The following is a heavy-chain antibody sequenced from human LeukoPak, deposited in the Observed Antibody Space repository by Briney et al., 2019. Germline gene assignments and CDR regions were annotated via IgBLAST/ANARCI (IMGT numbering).Heavy chain of an antibody. CDR3: AKDIGSNSRLFDY. Sequence: PGRSLRLPCAASRFTFDDYAMHWVRQAPGKGLEWVSGITWNSGSIGYADSVKGRFTISRDNAKNSLYLQMNSLRAEDTALYYCAKDIGSNSRLFDYWGQGTLVTVSS. V-gene: IGHV3-9*01. J-gene: IGHJ4*02. CDR1: RFTFDDYA. D-gene: IGHD6-13*01. CDR2: ITWNSGSI.